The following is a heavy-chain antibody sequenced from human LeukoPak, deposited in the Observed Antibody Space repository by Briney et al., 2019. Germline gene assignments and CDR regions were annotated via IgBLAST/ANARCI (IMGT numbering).Heavy chain of an antibody. D-gene: IGHD4-23*01. CDR2: ISSGGSTI. V-gene: IGHV3-48*03. CDR3: ARDRYDGSAFDY. CDR1: GFTFSSYE. Sequence: PGGSLRLSCAASGFTFSSYEMNWVRQAPGKGLEWVSYISSGGSTISYADSVKGRFTISRDNAKNSLYLQMNSLRAEDTAVYYCARDRYDGSAFDYWGQGTLVTVSS. J-gene: IGHJ4*02.